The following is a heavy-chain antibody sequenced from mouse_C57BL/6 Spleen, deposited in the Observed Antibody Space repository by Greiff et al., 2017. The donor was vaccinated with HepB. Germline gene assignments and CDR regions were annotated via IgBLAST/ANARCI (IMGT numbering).Heavy chain of an antibody. J-gene: IGHJ1*03. CDR2: IRLKSDNYAT. D-gene: IGHD1-1*01. CDR1: GFTFSNYW. Sequence: DVKLVESGGGLVQPGGSMKLSCVASGFTFSNYWMNWVRQSPEKGLEWVAQIRLKSDNYATHYAESVKGRFTISRDDSKSSVYLQMNNLRAEDTGIYYCTGITTVVAKGYFDVWGTGTTVTVSS. V-gene: IGHV6-3*01. CDR3: TGITTVVAKGYFDV.